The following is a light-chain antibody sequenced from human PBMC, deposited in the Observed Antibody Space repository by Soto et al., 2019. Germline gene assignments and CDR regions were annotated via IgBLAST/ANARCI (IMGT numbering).Light chain of an antibody. V-gene: IGLV1-40*01. CDR3: QSYDSSLSEGV. Sequence: QSALTQPPSVSGAPGQRVTISCTGSSSNIGAGYDVHWYQQLPGTAPKLLIYGNGNRPSGVPDRFSGSKSGTSASLAITGLQAEDEADYYCQSYDSSLSEGVFGTGTKVTVL. CDR1: SSNIGAGYD. J-gene: IGLJ1*01. CDR2: GNG.